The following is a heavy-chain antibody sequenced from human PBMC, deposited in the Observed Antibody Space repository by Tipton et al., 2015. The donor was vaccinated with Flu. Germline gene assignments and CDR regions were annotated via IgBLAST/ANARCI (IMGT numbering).Heavy chain of an antibody. V-gene: IGHV3-66*01. CDR2: IYSGGST. J-gene: IGHJ4*02. CDR3: ARDSTGEYGDYVFDY. CDR1: GFTVSSNY. D-gene: IGHD4-17*01. Sequence: SLRLSCAASGFTVSSNYMSWVRQAPGKGLEWVSVIYSGGSTYYADSVKGRFTISRDNSKNTLYLQMNSLRAEDTAVYYCARDSTGEYGDYVFDYWGQGTLVTVSS.